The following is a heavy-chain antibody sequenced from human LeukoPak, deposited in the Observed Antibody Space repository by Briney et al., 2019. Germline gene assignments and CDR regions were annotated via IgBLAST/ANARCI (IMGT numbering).Heavy chain of an antibody. D-gene: IGHD3-10*01. CDR3: AKVRGLLWFGEILRQRDAFDI. CDR1: GFTFSSYA. J-gene: IGHJ3*02. V-gene: IGHV3-23*01. CDR2: ISGSGGDT. Sequence: PGGSLRLSCAAFGFTFSSYAMGWVRQAPGKGLEWVSAISGSGGDTYYADSVKGRFTFSRDNSKNTLYLQMNSLRAEDTAVYYCAKVRGLLWFGEILRQRDAFDIWGQGTMVTVSS.